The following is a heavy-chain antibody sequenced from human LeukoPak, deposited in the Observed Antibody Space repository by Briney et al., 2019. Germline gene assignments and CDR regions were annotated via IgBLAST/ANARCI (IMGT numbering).Heavy chain of an antibody. D-gene: IGHD6-19*01. Sequence: GESLKISSKAPGYSFTNFWIGWVRPMPGKGLECVGIIYPGDSDTRYSPSFQGQVTVSLDKSISTAYLQWSSLKASDTAMYYCARQSPPGYSSGWFDYWGQGTLVTVSS. J-gene: IGHJ4*02. CDR2: IYPGDSDT. V-gene: IGHV5-51*01. CDR3: ARQSPPGYSSGWFDY. CDR1: GYSFTNFW.